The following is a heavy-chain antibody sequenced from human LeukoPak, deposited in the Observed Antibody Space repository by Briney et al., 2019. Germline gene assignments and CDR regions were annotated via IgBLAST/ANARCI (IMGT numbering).Heavy chain of an antibody. Sequence: GGSETLFCAPYAFIFSSDRMKSARQAPGKGLEWISYFSTSSGTISYADSVKGRFTISRDNAKNSLYLQMNSLRAEDTAVYYCVRDSMYAFDMWGQGTMVTVSS. CDR3: VRDSMYAFDM. CDR1: AFIFSSDR. J-gene: IGHJ3*02. D-gene: IGHD2-2*01. CDR2: FSTSSGTI. V-gene: IGHV3-48*01.